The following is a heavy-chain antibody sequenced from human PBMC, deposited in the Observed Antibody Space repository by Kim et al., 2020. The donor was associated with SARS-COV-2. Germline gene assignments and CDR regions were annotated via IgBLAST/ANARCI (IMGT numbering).Heavy chain of an antibody. Sequence: NDATKFQSRVTVTRATSINTAYMELTRLTADDTAVYYCAREVQRSNSFDYWGQGTLVTVSS. V-gene: IGHV1-2*02. J-gene: IGHJ4*02. CDR3: AREVQRSNSFDY. D-gene: IGHD2-2*01.